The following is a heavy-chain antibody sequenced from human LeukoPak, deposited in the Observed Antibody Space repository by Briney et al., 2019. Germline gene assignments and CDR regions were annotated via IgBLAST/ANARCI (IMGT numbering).Heavy chain of an antibody. CDR2: INHSGST. D-gene: IGHD3-10*01. Sequence: PSETLSLTRAVYGGSFSGYYWSWIRQPPGKGLEWIGEINHSGSTNYNPSLKSRVTISVDTSKNQFSLKLSSVTAADTAVYYCARDKGGESWFDPWGQGTLVTVSS. CDR3: ARDKGGESWFDP. J-gene: IGHJ5*02. V-gene: IGHV4-34*01. CDR1: GGSFSGYY.